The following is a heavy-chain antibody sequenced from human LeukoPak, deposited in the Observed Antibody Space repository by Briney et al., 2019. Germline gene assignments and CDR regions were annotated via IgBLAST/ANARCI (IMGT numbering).Heavy chain of an antibody. D-gene: IGHD3-10*01. CDR3: SRVKGFTDYYGLMGS. J-gene: IGHJ5*02. Sequence: ASVKVSCKASGYTFTSYAMNWVRQAPGQGLEWMGWINTNTGNPTYARGFTGRFVFSLDTSVSTAYLQINSLKAEDTGVYYCSRVKGFTDYYGLMGSWGQGTLVTVSS. V-gene: IGHV7-4-1*02. CDR1: GYTFTSYA. CDR2: INTNTGNP.